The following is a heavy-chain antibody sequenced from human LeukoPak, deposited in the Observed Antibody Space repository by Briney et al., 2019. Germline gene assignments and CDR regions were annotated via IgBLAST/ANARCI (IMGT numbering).Heavy chain of an antibody. CDR2: IKPKTDGETT. J-gene: IGHJ4*02. CDR1: GFTFDNYA. Sequence: PGGSLRLSCTASGFTFDNYAMIWVRQAPGKGLEWVGRIKPKTDGETTEYAAPVKDRFSISRDDSKSMMYLQMNSLKTEDTAVYYCITPLPYSAQGGQGTLVTVSS. D-gene: IGHD2-21*01. CDR3: ITPLPYSAQ. V-gene: IGHV3-15*01.